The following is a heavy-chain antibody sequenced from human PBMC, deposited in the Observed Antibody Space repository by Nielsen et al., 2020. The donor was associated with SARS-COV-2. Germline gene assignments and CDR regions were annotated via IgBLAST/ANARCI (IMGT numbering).Heavy chain of an antibody. D-gene: IGHD4-17*01. V-gene: IGHV3-30*18. J-gene: IGHJ4*02. CDR1: GFTFSSYA. CDR2: ISYDGSNK. CDR3: AKVGTTVTPLGGFDY. Sequence: GESLKISCAASGFTFSSYAMSWVRQAPGKGLEWVAVISYDGSNKFYADSVKGRFTISRDNSKNTLYLQMNSLRVEDTAVYYCAKVGTTVTPLGGFDYWGQGTLVTVSS.